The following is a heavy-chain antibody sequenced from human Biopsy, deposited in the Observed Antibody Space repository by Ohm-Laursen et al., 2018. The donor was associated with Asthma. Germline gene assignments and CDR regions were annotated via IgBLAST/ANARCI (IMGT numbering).Heavy chain of an antibody. CDR3: ARDLSGYCTSSACYGFDS. CDR2: INYSGST. CDR1: GGSLSSGPYY. V-gene: IGHV4-31*02. Sequence: TLSLTWTVSGGSLSSGPYYWSWVRQHPGKGLEWIGYINYSGSTFYSPSLESRVTVPVDTSKNQFSLKLSSVTAADTAVYYCARDLSGYCTSSACYGFDSWGQGTLVTVSS. J-gene: IGHJ5*01. D-gene: IGHD2-8*01.